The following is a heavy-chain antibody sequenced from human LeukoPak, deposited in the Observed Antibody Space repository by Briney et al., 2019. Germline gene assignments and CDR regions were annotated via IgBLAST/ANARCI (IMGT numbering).Heavy chain of an antibody. CDR2: IKQDGSAR. CDR1: GFTLGDHW. Sequence: GGSLRLSCEAYGFTLGDHWMTWVRQAPGKGLEWVAYIKQDGSARDYVDSVKGRFTISRDNSKNSLYLQMNSLRAEDTAVYYCARGGWSLDYWRQGTLVTVSS. D-gene: IGHD6-19*01. CDR3: ARGGWSLDY. V-gene: IGHV3-7*04. J-gene: IGHJ4*02.